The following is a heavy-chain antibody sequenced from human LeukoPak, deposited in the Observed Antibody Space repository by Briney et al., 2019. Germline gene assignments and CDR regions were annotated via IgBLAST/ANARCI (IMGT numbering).Heavy chain of an antibody. CDR3: AGPWDQVGFDP. D-gene: IGHD1-26*01. CDR2: INPNSGGT. J-gene: IGHJ5*02. CDR1: GYTFSNYY. V-gene: IGHV1-2*02. Sequence: ASVKVSCKASGYTFSNYYMHWVRQAPGQGLEWMGWINPNSGGTNYAQKFQGRVTMTRDTSISTAYMELSGLRSDDTAVYYCAGPWDQVGFDPWGQGTLVSVSS.